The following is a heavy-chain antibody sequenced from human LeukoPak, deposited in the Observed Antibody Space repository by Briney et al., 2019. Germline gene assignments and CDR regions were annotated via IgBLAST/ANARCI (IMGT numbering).Heavy chain of an antibody. V-gene: IGHV3-66*01. J-gene: IGHJ4*02. D-gene: IGHD3-10*01. CDR3: ARGPGSGSYLSY. CDR2: IYSGDST. CDR1: GFTVSSNY. Sequence: AVSLSFYGAASGFTVSSNYMSWVRQDPGQGQEWVLVIYSGDSTYYADSVKGRFTVSRDNSKTTLYLEMNSLRAEDTAVYYCARGPGSGSYLSYWGQGTLVTVSS.